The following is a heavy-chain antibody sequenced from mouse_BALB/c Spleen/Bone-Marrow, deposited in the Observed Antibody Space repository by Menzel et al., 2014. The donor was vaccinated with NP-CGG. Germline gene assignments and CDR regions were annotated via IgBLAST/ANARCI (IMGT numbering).Heavy chain of an antibody. J-gene: IGHJ2*01. CDR3: ALGLPYFDY. CDR1: GYTFTSSW. CDR2: IHPNSGNT. V-gene: IGHV1S130*01. D-gene: IGHD4-1*01. Sequence: QVQLQQSGSVLVRPGVSVKLSCKASGYTFTSSWMHWAKQRPGQGLEWIGEIHPNSGNTNYNEKFKGKATLTVDTSSSTAYVDLNSLTSEVSAVYYCALGLPYFDYWGQGTTLTVSS.